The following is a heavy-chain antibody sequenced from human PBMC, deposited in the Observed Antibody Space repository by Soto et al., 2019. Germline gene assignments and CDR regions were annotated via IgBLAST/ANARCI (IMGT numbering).Heavy chain of an antibody. D-gene: IGHD4-17*01. CDR1: GGSICSGGYS. CDR2: IYHSGST. J-gene: IGHJ4*02. CDR3: ARAWDYGDYAFDY. Sequence: SETLSLTCAVSGGSICSGGYSWSWIRQPPGKGLEWIGYIYHSGSTYYNPSLKSRVTISVDRSKNQFSLKLSSVTAADTAVYYCARAWDYGDYAFDYWGQGTLVTVSS. V-gene: IGHV4-30-2*01.